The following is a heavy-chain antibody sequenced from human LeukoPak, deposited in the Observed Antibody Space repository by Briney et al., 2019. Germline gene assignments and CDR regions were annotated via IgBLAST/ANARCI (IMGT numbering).Heavy chain of an antibody. CDR3: ARHHPYYYGMDV. V-gene: IGHV4-59*08. CDR1: GGSLSSYY. Sequence: SETLSLTCTVSGGSLSSYYWSWIRQPPGKGLEWIGYIYYSGSTNYNPSLKSRVTISVDTSKNQFSLKLSSVTAADTAVYYCARHHPYYYGMDVWGQGTTVTVSS. J-gene: IGHJ6*02. CDR2: IYYSGST.